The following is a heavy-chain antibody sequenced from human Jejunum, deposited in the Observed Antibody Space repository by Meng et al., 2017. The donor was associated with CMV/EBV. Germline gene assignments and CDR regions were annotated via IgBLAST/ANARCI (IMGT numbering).Heavy chain of an antibody. CDR3: ARGGNCDP. CDR2: FSANTGTP. J-gene: IGHJ5*02. CDR1: GYTFSTYT. V-gene: IGHV7-4-1*02. D-gene: IGHD1-1*01. Sequence: QVQLVQPVSELKKPWASGKVSCKASGYTFSTYTIKWVLQGHGRGLEWVGWFSANTGTPTYTQGFTGRFVFSLDTSVSTAYLQISSLKAEDTAVDYCARGGNCDPWGQGTLVTVSS.